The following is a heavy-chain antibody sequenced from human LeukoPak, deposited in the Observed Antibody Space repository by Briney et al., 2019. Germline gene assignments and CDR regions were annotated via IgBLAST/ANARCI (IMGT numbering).Heavy chain of an antibody. CDR3: ARGYRSGGSCYFDY. CDR2: IYHSGST. CDR1: GYSISSGYY. Sequence: PSETLSLTCTVSGYSISSGYYWGWIRQPPGKGLEWIGSIYHSGSTYYNPSLKSRVTISVDPSKNQFSLKLSSVTAADTAVCYCARGYRSGGSCYFDYWGQGTLVTVSS. D-gene: IGHD2-15*01. J-gene: IGHJ4*02. V-gene: IGHV4-38-2*02.